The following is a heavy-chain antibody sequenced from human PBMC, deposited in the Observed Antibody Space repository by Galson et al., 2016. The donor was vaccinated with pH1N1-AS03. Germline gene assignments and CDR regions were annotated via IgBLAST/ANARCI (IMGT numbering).Heavy chain of an antibody. J-gene: IGHJ3*02. D-gene: IGHD7-27*01. CDR3: ARDPLNWGRGAFDM. CDR1: GGSISNAY. V-gene: IGHV4-4*07. CDR2: VSTSGSI. Sequence: SETLSLTCTVSGGSISNAYWSWIRQPAGKGLEFIGRVSTSGSINYNPSLTGRVTMSLETPKNQFSLKLTSMTAADTAVYYCARDPLNWGRGAFDMWGQGTMVTVSS.